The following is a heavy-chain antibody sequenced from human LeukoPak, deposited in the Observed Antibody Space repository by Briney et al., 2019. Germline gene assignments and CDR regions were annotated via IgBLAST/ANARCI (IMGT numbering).Heavy chain of an antibody. D-gene: IGHD2-2*01. CDR2: ITSSSSYI. J-gene: IGHJ4*02. Sequence: GGSLRLSCAGSGFTFSSYSMNWVRQAPGKGLEWVSSITSSSSYIYYTDSVKGRFTISRDNAKKSLYLQMNSLRAGDTSVYYCAKDMRGSSPNSFDYWGQGTLVTVSS. CDR1: GFTFSSYS. V-gene: IGHV3-21*01. CDR3: AKDMRGSSPNSFDY.